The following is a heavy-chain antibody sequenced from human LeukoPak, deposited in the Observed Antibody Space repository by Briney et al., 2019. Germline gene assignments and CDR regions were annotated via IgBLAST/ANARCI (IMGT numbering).Heavy chain of an antibody. CDR3: ARVYCTNDVCYGVNLFGP. V-gene: IGHV4-34*01. D-gene: IGHD2-8*01. J-gene: IGHJ5*02. Sequence: PSETLSLTCAVYGESFSGYYWSWIRRPPGKGLEWIGEINRNGTTNYNPSLKSRVTISIDTSKNQFSLKLTSVTATDTAVYYCARVYCTNDVCYGVNLFGPWSQGTLVTVSS. CDR2: INRNGTT. CDR1: GESFSGYY.